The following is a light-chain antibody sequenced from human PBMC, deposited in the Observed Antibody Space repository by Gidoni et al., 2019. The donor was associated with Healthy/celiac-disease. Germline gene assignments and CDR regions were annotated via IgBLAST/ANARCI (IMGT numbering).Light chain of an antibody. V-gene: IGKV1-39*01. CDR1: QSISSY. Sequence: DIHMTQSPSSLSASVGDRVTITCRASQSISSYLNWYQQKPGKAPKLLIYAASSLQSGVPSRFSGSGSGTDFALTISSLQPEDFATYYGQQSYSTATFGQGTKVKSN. CDR3: QQSYSTAT. CDR2: AAS. J-gene: IGKJ1*01.